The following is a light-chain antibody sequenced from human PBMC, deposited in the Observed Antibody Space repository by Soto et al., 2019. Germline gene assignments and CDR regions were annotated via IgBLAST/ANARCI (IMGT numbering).Light chain of an antibody. CDR3: QQYGSSPIT. CDR2: GAS. V-gene: IGKV3-20*01. Sequence: EIVSSQPPGTLSLSPGERATLSCRASQSVSSSYFAWYQQKPGQAPRLLIYGASNRATGIPDRFSGSESGTDFTLTISRLEPEDFAVYYCQQYGSSPITFGQGTRLEI. J-gene: IGKJ5*01. CDR1: QSVSSSY.